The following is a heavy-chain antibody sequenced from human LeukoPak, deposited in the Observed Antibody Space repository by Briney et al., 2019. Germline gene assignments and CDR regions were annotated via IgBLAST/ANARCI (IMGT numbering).Heavy chain of an antibody. CDR3: STAKFDN. Sequence: GGSLRLSCEASGFTFRSYWMHWVRQTPGRGLVWVSSLRSDGSSRTYADSVKGRFTISRDNTKNTLYLQMSSLIAADTAVYYCSTAKFDNWGQGTLVTVSS. J-gene: IGHJ4*02. V-gene: IGHV3-74*01. CDR2: LRSDGSSR. CDR1: GFTFRSYW.